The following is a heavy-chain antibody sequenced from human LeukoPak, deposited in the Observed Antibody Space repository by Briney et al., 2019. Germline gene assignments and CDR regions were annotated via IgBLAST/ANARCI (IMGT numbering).Heavy chain of an antibody. J-gene: IGHJ6*03. D-gene: IGHD1-1*01. Sequence: SETLSLTCTVSGGSISSSSYYWGWIRQPPGKGPEWIGSIYYSGSTNYNPSLKSRVTISVDTSKNQFSLKLSSVTAADTAIYYCARAYNTRYYYYYYMDVWGKGTTVTVSS. CDR3: ARAYNTRYYYYYYMDV. CDR1: GGSISSSSYY. CDR2: IYYSGST. V-gene: IGHV4-39*07.